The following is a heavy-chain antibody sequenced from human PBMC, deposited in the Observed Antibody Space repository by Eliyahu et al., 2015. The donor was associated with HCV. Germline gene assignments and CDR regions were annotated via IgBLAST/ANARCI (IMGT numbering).Heavy chain of an antibody. Sequence: EVQLVESGGGLVQPGGSLRLSCAASGFTXSNYGXAGVRQAPGKGLEWGANIXXDGSEMYXVDSVKGRFTISRDNTKNSLYLQMNSLRAEDTAVYYCARAPGMKSSGSRYYFDYWGQGTLVTVSS. CDR2: IXXDGSEM. CDR1: GFTXSNYG. CDR3: ARAPGMKSSGSRYYFDY. V-gene: IGHV3-7*01. D-gene: IGHD3-22*01. J-gene: IGHJ4*02.